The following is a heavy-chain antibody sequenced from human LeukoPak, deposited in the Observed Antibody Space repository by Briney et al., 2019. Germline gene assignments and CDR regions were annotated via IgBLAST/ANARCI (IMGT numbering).Heavy chain of an antibody. J-gene: IGHJ4*02. CDR1: GFTFSSYS. D-gene: IGHD3-22*01. V-gene: IGHV3-21*01. CDR3: AKERLNPSRYFDY. CDR2: ISSSSYV. Sequence: GGPLRLSCAASGFTFSSYSMNWVRQAPGKGLEWVSSISSSSYVYYADSVKGRFTISRDNAKNSLYLQMNSLRAEDTAVYYCAKERLNPSRYFDYWGQGTLVTVSS.